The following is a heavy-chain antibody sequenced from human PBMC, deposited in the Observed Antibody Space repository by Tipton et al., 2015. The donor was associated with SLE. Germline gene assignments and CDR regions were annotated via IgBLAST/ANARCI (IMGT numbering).Heavy chain of an antibody. CDR1: GFTFKSYW. Sequence: SLRLSCAASGFTFKSYWMTWVRQAPGKGLEWVANIKYDGSEKHSVDSLRGRFTISRDNAKNSLYLEMNRLRAEDTAVYYCAKAGFRHDIVATIDYLGHGSVFTVSS. CDR3: AKAGFRHDIVATIDY. D-gene: IGHD5-12*01. CDR2: IKYDGSEK. V-gene: IGHV3-7*01. J-gene: IGHJ4*01.